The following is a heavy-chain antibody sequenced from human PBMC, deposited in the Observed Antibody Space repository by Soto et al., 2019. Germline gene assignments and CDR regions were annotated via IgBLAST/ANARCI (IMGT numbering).Heavy chain of an antibody. D-gene: IGHD6-13*01. CDR1: EGTFNSYA. J-gene: IGHJ4*02. CDR3: ASGASRWYPYFVAS. V-gene: IGHV1-69*01. CDR2: IIPYYNTL. Sequence: QAQVVQSGAEVRKPGSSVKLSCKASEGTFNSYAIAWVRQAPGQGLEWMGGIIPYYNTLNYAQKFQDSVTITAYDCTSTVYMERISLRSDDTAGYFCASGASRWYPYFVASWAQGTRVTVSS.